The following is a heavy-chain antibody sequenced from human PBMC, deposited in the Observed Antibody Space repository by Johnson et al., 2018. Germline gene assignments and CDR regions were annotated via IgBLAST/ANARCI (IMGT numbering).Heavy chain of an antibody. CDR3: ASGYYDSSGYLLGGPSDAFDI. CDR1: GFTFSSYW. D-gene: IGHD3-22*01. J-gene: IGHJ3*02. V-gene: IGHV3-7*01. CDR2: IKQDGSEK. Sequence: EVQLVEAGGGLVQPGGSLRLSCAASGFTFSSYWMSWVRQAPGKGLEWVANIKQDGSEKYYVDSVKGRFTICRDNAKNSLHSQMNSLRAEDTAVYYCASGYYDSSGYLLGGPSDAFDIWGQGTRVTVSS.